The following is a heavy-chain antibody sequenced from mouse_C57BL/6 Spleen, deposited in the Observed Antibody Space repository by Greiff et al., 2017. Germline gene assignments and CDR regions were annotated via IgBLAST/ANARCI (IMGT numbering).Heavy chain of an antibody. Sequence: QVQLQQPGTELVKPGASVKLSCKASGYTFTSYWMHWVKQRPGQGLEWIGNINPSNGGTNYNEKFKSKATLTVDKSSSTAYMQLSSLTSEDSAVYYCAKEGYGNVGYWYFDVWGTGTTVTVSS. CDR1: GYTFTSYW. CDR2: INPSNGGT. CDR3: AKEGYGNVGYWYFDV. V-gene: IGHV1-53*01. D-gene: IGHD2-10*02. J-gene: IGHJ1*03.